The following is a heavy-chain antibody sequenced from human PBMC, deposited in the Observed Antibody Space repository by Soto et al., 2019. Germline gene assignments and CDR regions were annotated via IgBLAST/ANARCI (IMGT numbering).Heavy chain of an antibody. CDR2: INAGNGNT. CDR1: GYTFTSYA. V-gene: IGHV1-3*01. D-gene: IGHD3-10*01. Sequence: ASVKVSCKASGYTFTSYAMHWVRQAPGQRLEWMGWINAGNGNTKYSQKFQGRVTITRDTSASTAYMELSSLRSEDTAVYYCARDDYYGSGDDYYYYYGMDVWGQGTTVTVSS. J-gene: IGHJ6*02. CDR3: ARDDYYGSGDDYYYYYGMDV.